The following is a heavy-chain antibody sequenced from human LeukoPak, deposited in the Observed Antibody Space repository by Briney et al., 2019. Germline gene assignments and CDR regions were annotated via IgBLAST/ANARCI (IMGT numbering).Heavy chain of an antibody. J-gene: IGHJ5*02. Sequence: GGSLRLSCSASGFTFSSYAMHWVRQTPGKGLEHVSTISSTGDSTYYADSMKGRFTISRDNSKDTLFLQMSSLRAEGTAVYYCVKDRGSSGWFDSWGQGTLVTVSS. CDR2: ISSTGDST. V-gene: IGHV3-64D*09. D-gene: IGHD3-22*01. CDR3: VKDRGSSGWFDS. CDR1: GFTFSSYA.